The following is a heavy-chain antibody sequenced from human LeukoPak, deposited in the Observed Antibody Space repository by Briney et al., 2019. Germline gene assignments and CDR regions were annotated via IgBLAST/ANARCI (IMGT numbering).Heavy chain of an antibody. V-gene: IGHV4-34*01. Sequence: SETLSLTCAVYGGSFSGYYWSWIRQPPGKGLEWIGEINHSGSTNYNPSLKSRVTISVDTSKNQFSLKLSSVTAADTAVYYCASPPAKAVAARSLFYWGQGTLVTVSS. CDR1: GGSFSGYY. CDR3: ASPPAKAVAARSLFY. J-gene: IGHJ4*02. D-gene: IGHD6-6*01. CDR2: INHSGST.